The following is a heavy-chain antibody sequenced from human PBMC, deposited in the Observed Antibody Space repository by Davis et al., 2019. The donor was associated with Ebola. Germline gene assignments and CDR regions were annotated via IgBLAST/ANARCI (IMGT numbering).Heavy chain of an antibody. CDR1: GFTFSDYY. Sequence: GESLKISCAASGFTFSDYYMDWVLQAPGMGLEWVGRIRNKASSHSTEYAASVKDRFIISRDDSKDSLYLQMNSLKTEDTAVYYCARATSGTYLLNYWGQGTLVTVSS. CDR3: ARATSGTYLLNY. J-gene: IGHJ4*02. V-gene: IGHV3-72*01. D-gene: IGHD1-26*01. CDR2: IRNKASSHST.